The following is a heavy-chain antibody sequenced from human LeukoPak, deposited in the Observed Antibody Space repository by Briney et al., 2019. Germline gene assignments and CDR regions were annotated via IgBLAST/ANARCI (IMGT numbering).Heavy chain of an antibody. J-gene: IGHJ3*02. D-gene: IGHD3-22*01. CDR1: GYSFTSYW. CDR3: ARHSSGYYSGGAFDI. V-gene: IGHV5-51*01. CDR2: IYPGDSDT. Sequence: GESLKISCKGSGYSFTSYWIGWVRQMPGKGLEWMGIIYPGDSDTRYSPTFQGQVTISADKSISTAYLQWSSLKASDTAMYYCARHSSGYYSGGAFDIWGQGTMVTVSS.